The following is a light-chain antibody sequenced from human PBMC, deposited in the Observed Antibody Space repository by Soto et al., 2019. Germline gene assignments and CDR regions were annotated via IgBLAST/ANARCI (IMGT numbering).Light chain of an antibody. Sequence: DIVMTQSPLSLPVTPGEPASISCRSSQSLLHSNGYNYLDWYLQKPGQSPQLLIYLGSNRASGVPDRFSGSGSGTDFTLKISRVEAEDVGVYYCIQAVQTPPTFGQGTKVEIK. V-gene: IGKV2-28*01. CDR1: QSLLHSNGYNY. CDR2: LGS. J-gene: IGKJ1*01. CDR3: IQAVQTPPT.